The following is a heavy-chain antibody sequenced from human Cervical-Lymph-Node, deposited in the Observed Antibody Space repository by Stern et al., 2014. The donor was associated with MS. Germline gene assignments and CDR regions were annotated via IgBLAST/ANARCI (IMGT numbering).Heavy chain of an antibody. CDR2: IFPTDSDA. J-gene: IGHJ4*02. D-gene: IGHD2-8*01. Sequence: VQLGQSGAEVKKPGESLKISCKGSDFTFTMYWIAWVRQMPGKGLEWMGSIFPTDSDASYNPSFQGQVAISVDKSINVAYLQWNSLKASDTAKYFCATMGEAMFQYWGQGTQVTVSS. V-gene: IGHV5-51*01. CDR1: DFTFTMYW. CDR3: ATMGEAMFQY.